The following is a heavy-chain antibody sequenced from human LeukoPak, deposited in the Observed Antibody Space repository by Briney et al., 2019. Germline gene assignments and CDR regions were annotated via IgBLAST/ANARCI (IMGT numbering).Heavy chain of an antibody. V-gene: IGHV1-69*05. CDR2: IIPIFGTA. CDR3: ARLTTVTNNWFDP. CDR1: GGTFSSYA. Sequence: SVKVSCKASGGTFSSYAISLVREAPGQGLEWMGGIIPIFGTANYAQKFQGRVTITTDESTSTAYMELSSLRSEDTAVYYCARLTTVTNNWFDPWRQGTLVTVSS. D-gene: IGHD4-17*01. J-gene: IGHJ5*02.